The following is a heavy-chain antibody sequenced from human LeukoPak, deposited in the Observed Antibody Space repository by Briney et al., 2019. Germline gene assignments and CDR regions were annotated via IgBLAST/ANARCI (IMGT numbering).Heavy chain of an antibody. CDR2: IYWNDDK. CDR1: GGSISSYYW. D-gene: IGHD4-23*01. J-gene: IGHJ4*02. Sequence: TLSLTCTVSGGSISSYYWSWIRQPPGKGLEWLALIYWNDDKRYSPSLKSRLTITKDTSKNQVVLTMTNMDPVDTATYYCAHNEGVTSDYWGQGTLVTVSS. V-gene: IGHV2-5*01. CDR3: AHNEGVTSDY.